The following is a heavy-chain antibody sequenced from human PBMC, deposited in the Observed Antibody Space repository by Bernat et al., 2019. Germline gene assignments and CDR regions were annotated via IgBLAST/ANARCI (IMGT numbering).Heavy chain of an antibody. D-gene: IGHD5/OR15-5a*01. CDR1: GFTVSSNY. V-gene: IGHV3-53*01. Sequence: EVQLVESGGGLIQPGGSLRLSCAASGFTVSSNYMNWVRQAPGRGLEWVSVIKSDGNTKYADSVKGRFTISRDNSKNTLYLHMNNLRDEDTAVYHCLEVSWGYWGQGTLVIVAS. CDR2: IKSDGNT. CDR3: LEVSWGY. J-gene: IGHJ4*02.